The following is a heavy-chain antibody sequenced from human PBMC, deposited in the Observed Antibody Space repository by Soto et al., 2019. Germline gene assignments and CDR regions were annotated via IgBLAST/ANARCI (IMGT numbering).Heavy chain of an antibody. D-gene: IGHD3-22*01. V-gene: IGHV4-59*01. CDR1: GVSINDYY. Sequence: SETLSLTCNVPGVSINDYYWSWIRQPPGKGLEWMGDVYYSGYTNYYPSLKSRVTISADTSKNQFSLKLSSVTAADKAVYYCARDRAYYESSRLYFDSCGQGIMVTVYS. J-gene: IGHJ4*02. CDR3: ARDRAYYESSRLYFDS. CDR2: VYYSGYT.